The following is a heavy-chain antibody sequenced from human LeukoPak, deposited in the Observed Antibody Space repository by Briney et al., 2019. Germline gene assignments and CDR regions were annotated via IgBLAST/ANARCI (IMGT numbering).Heavy chain of an antibody. D-gene: IGHD6-13*01. CDR3: ARVSISSWYFDY. J-gene: IGHJ4*02. CDR1: GGSISSGGYS. CDR2: IYHSGST. Sequence: PSETLSLTCAVSGGSISSGGYSWRWIRQPPGKGLEWIGYIYHSGSTYYNPSLKSRVTISVDRSKNQFSLKLSSVTAADTAVYYCARVSISSWYFDYWGQGTLVTVSS. V-gene: IGHV4-30-2*01.